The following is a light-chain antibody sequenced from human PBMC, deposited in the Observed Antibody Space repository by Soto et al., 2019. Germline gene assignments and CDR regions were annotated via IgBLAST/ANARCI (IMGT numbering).Light chain of an antibody. CDR3: QSYDRSLSGSF. J-gene: IGLJ1*01. CDR1: KLGDKY. CDR2: QDS. V-gene: IGLV3-1*01. Sequence: SYELTQPPSVSVSPGQTASITCSGDKLGDKYACWYQQKPGQSPVLVIYQDSKRPSGIPERFSGSNSGNTATLTISGTQAMDEADYYCQSYDRSLSGSFFGTGTKVTVL.